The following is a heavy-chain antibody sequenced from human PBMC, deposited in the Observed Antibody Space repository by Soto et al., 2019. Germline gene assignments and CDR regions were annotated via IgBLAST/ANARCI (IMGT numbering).Heavy chain of an antibody. Sequence: QITLKESGPTLVKPTQTLTLTCTCSGFSLTTSAVGVGWIRQPPGKALEWLALLYWDDDNQYSPSLRNRLTLTKDTSKNQVVLTMTNMDPVDTATYYCAHGSGWLFDYWGQGTLVTVSS. J-gene: IGHJ4*02. D-gene: IGHD6-19*01. V-gene: IGHV2-5*02. CDR2: LYWDDDN. CDR1: GFSLTTSAVG. CDR3: AHGSGWLFDY.